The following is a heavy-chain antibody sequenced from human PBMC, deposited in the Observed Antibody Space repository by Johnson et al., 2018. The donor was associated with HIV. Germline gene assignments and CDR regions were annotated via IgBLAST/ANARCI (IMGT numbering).Heavy chain of an antibody. V-gene: IGHV3-11*01. CDR3: AKARDYGGNSNAFDI. Sequence: VQLVESGGGLVKPGGSLRLSCAASGFTFSDYYMTWIRQAPGKGLEWVSYISSSGGSTYYADSVKGRFTISRDNSKNTLYLQMNSLRAEDTAVYYCAKARDYGGNSNAFDIWGQGTMVTVSS. J-gene: IGHJ3*02. CDR2: ISSSGGST. D-gene: IGHD4-23*01. CDR1: GFTFSDYY.